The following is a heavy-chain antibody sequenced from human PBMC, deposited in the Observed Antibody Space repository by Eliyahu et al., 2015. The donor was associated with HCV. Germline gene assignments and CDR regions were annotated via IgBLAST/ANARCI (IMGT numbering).Heavy chain of an antibody. CDR3: AKHLIRGRGGFFDH. J-gene: IGHJ4*02. V-gene: IGHV3-23*01. D-gene: IGHD3-10*01. CDR2: ISGSGAIT. CDR1: GFIFNNYG. Sequence: EVELLDSGGGLVQPGGSLKLSCAASGFIFNNYGMDWVRQAPGKGLEWVSTISGSGAITEYADSVKGRFTVSRDNSNNLLFLQMNSLRGDDTAVYYCAKHLIRGRGGFFDHWGQGSLVTVSS.